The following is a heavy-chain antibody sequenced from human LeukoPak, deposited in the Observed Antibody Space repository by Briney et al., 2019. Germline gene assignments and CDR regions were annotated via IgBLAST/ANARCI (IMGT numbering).Heavy chain of an antibody. V-gene: IGHV4-59*12. CDR1: GGSISSYY. CDR3: ARASSAGLDY. D-gene: IGHD6-6*01. Sequence: SETLSLTCIVSGGSISSYYWSWIRQPPGKGLEWIGYIYYSGSTNYNPSLKSRVTISVDRSKNQFSLKLSSVTAADTAVYYCARASSAGLDYWGQGTLVTVSS. CDR2: IYYSGST. J-gene: IGHJ4*02.